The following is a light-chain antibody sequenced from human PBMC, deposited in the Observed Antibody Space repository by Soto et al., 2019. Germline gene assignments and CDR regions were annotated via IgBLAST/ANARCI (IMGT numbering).Light chain of an antibody. V-gene: IGKV1-27*01. CDR1: LGISDY. CDR3: QKHNSAPLT. CDR2: VAS. Sequence: DIQMTQSPSSLSASVGDRVTITCRASLGISDYLAWYQQKPGKVPKLLIYVASTLQSGGPSRFSGSESGTDFTLTISSLQPEDVATYYCQKHNSAPLTFGGGTKVEIK. J-gene: IGKJ4*01.